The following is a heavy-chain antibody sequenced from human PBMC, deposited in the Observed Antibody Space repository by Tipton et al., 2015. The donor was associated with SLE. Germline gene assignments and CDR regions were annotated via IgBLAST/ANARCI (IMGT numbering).Heavy chain of an antibody. V-gene: IGHV4-39*07. CDR1: GDSISSSSYY. D-gene: IGHD4/OR15-4a*01. CDR2: IYYTGSA. CDR3: ARELYGDTPSNWFDP. J-gene: IGHJ5*02. Sequence: TLSLTCIVSGDSISSSSYYWGWIRQPTGKGLEWIGNIYYTGSAYYNPSLKSRVTISVDTSKNQFSLKLSSVTAADTAMYLCARELYGDTPSNWFDPWGQGTFVTVSS.